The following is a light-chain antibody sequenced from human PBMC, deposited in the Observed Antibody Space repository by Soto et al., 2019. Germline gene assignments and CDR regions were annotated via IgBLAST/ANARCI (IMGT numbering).Light chain of an antibody. Sequence: DIQMTQSPSTPSASVGDRVTITCRASQSVSSWLAWYQQKPGKAPKLLIYKASSLESGVPSRFSGSGSGTEFTLTISSLQPDDFATYYCQQYGNYHWTFGQGTKVEIK. CDR1: QSVSSW. V-gene: IGKV1-5*03. J-gene: IGKJ1*01. CDR2: KAS. CDR3: QQYGNYHWT.